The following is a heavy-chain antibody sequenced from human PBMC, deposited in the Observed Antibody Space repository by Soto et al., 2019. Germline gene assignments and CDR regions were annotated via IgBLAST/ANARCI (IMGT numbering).Heavy chain of an antibody. CDR3: ARGVIERGYYYYGMYV. V-gene: IGHV3-30-3*01. J-gene: IGHJ6*02. CDR1: RFTFSSYA. Sequence: GGSLRLSCAASRFTFSSYAMHWVRQAPGKGLEWVAVISYDGSNKYYADSVKGRFTISRDNSKNTLYLQMNSLRAEDTAVYYCARGVIERGYYYYGMYVWGQGTTVTVS. CDR2: ISYDGSNK. D-gene: IGHD3-16*02.